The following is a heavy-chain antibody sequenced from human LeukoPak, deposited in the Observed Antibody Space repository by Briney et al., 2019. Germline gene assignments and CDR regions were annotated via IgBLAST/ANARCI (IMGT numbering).Heavy chain of an antibody. Sequence: GGSLRLSCAASGFTFSSYEMNWVRQAPGKGLEWVSYISRSGTTIYYADSVKGRFTISRDNAKNSLYLQMNSLRAEDTAVYYCTRVRWQQSSYMDVWGKGTTVTVSS. J-gene: IGHJ6*03. CDR1: GFTFSSYE. CDR2: ISRSGTTI. CDR3: TRVRWQQSSYMDV. V-gene: IGHV3-48*03. D-gene: IGHD6-13*01.